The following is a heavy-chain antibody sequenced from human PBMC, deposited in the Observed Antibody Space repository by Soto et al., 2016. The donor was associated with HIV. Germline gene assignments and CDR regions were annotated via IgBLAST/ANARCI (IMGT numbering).Heavy chain of an antibody. CDR2: ISGDGGNGDGYNT. V-gene: IGHV3-43*02. Sequence: EVQLVESGGGVVQPGGSLRLSCAASGFTFDDYAMHWVRQAPGKGLEWVSLISGDGGNGDGYNTYYADSVKGRFTIARDNSKNSLYLQMNSLRTEDTALYFCAKAGQGGLWFGELKGYYYGMDVWGQGTTVTVSS. CDR3: AKAGQGGLWFGELKGYYYGMDV. CDR1: GFTFDDYA. J-gene: IGHJ6*02. D-gene: IGHD3-10*01.